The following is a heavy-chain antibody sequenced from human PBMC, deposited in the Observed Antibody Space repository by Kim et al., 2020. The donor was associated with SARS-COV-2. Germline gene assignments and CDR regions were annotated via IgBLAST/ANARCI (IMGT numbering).Heavy chain of an antibody. J-gene: IGHJ4*02. V-gene: IGHV4-39*01. D-gene: IGHD3-22*01. Sequence: SETLSLTCTVSGGSNSSSSYYWGWIRQPPGKGLEWIGSIYYSGSTYYNPSLKSRVTISVDTSKNQFSLKLSSVTAADTAVYYCASHYYDSSGYYSPDYWGQGTLVTVSS. CDR1: GGSNSSSSYY. CDR2: IYYSGST. CDR3: ASHYYDSSGYYSPDY.